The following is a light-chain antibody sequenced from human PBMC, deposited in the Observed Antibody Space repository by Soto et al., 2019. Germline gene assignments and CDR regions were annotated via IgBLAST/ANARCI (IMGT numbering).Light chain of an antibody. CDR2: GVT. CDR1: SSDVGRYNF. Sequence: QSALTQPASVSGSPGQSITISCTGSSSDVGRYNFVSWYRQDPGKAPKLVISGVTNRPSGLSNRFSGSKSGNTASLTISGLQAEDEADYYCSSYTSRGTWVFGGGTQLTVL. J-gene: IGLJ3*02. V-gene: IGLV2-14*01. CDR3: SSYTSRGTWV.